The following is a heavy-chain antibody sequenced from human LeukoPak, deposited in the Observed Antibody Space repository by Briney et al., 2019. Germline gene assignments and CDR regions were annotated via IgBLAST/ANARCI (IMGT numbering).Heavy chain of an antibody. D-gene: IGHD4-23*01. CDR3: ARLDYGCNSGYFDY. J-gene: IGHJ4*02. CDR2: VYPGDSDT. Sequence: GESLKISFKGSGYSFISFWIGWVRQMPGKGLEWMGIVYPGDSDTRYSPSFQGHVTISADKSISTAYLQWSSLKASDTAMYYCARLDYGCNSGYFDYWGEGTPVTVSP. V-gene: IGHV5-51*01. CDR1: GYSFISFW.